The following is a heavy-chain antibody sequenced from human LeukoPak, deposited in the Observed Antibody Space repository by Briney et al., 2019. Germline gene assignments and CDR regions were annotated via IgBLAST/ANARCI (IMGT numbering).Heavy chain of an antibody. CDR2: ISAYNGST. Sequence: GASVKVSCKASGYTFTSYGISWVRQAPGQGLEWMGWISAYNGSTYYAQKLEGRLTMTTDTSTSTAYMELRSLRSDDTAVYYCARDQPRELPPFDYWGQGTLVTVSS. V-gene: IGHV1-18*01. CDR1: GYTFTSYG. J-gene: IGHJ4*02. D-gene: IGHD1-26*01. CDR3: ARDQPRELPPFDY.